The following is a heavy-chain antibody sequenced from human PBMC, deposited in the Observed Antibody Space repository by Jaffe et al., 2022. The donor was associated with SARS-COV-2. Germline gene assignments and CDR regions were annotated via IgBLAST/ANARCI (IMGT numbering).Heavy chain of an antibody. V-gene: IGHV1-46*01. CDR1: GYTFTRYH. D-gene: IGHD2-21*01. Sequence: QVQVVQSGAEVRKPGASVRISCRTSGYTFTRYHVHWVRQAPGQGLEWMGIINPDGGRTTYAQKFQGRVTLTRDTSTATVYMDLSSLTSEDTAVYYCARELFASTIPINWFDPWGQGTVVTVSS. CDR2: INPDGGRT. J-gene: IGHJ5*02. CDR3: ARELFASTIPINWFDP.